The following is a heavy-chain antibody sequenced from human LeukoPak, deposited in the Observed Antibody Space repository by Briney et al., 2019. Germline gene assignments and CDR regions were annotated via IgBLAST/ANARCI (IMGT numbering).Heavy chain of an antibody. Sequence: VGSLRLSRAASGFTFSRHWMSWVRQAPGKGLEWVANVNQDGSEKHYVDSVKGRFTISRDSAKNSLYLQMNSLRAEDTAVYYCASWIAGSDAFDIWGQGTMVTVSS. CDR2: VNQDGSEK. J-gene: IGHJ3*02. D-gene: IGHD1-1*01. CDR3: ASWIAGSDAFDI. V-gene: IGHV3-7*01. CDR1: GFTFSRHW.